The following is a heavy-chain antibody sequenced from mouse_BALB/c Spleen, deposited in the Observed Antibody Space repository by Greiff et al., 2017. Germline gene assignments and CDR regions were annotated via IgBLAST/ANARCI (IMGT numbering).Heavy chain of an antibody. Sequence: EVKVVESGGDLVKPGGSLKLSCAASGFTFSSYGMSWVRQTPDKRLEWVATISSGGSYTYYPDSVKGRFTISRDNAKNTLYLQMSSLKSEDTAMYYCARQDTTHLDYWGQGTTLTVSS. CDR3: ARQDTTHLDY. J-gene: IGHJ2*01. D-gene: IGHD1-1*01. CDR1: GFTFSSYG. CDR2: ISSGGSYT. V-gene: IGHV5-6*01.